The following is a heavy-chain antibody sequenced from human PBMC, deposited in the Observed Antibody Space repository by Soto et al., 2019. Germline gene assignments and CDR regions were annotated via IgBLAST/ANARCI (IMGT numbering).Heavy chain of an antibody. CDR2: IRSKAYGGTT. CDR1: GFTFGDYA. Sequence: LSCTASGFTFGDYAMSWVRQAPGKGLEWVGFIRSKAYGGTTEYAASVKGRFTISRDDSKSIAYLQMNSLKTEDTAVYYCTRDLSYYDSSGYEGHWGQGTLVTVSS. V-gene: IGHV3-49*04. CDR3: TRDLSYYDSSGYEGH. J-gene: IGHJ4*02. D-gene: IGHD3-22*01.